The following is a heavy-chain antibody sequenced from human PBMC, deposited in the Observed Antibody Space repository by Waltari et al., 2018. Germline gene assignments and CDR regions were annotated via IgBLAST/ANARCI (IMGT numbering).Heavy chain of an antibody. D-gene: IGHD2-2*01. V-gene: IGHV3-23*01. CDR2: ISGSGGST. CDR1: GVTFSSYA. CDR3: ANARPLYCSSTSCYPADY. J-gene: IGHJ4*02. Sequence: EVQLLESGGGLVQPGGSLRLSCAASGVTFSSYAMSWVGKAPGKGLEWVSAISGSGGSTYYADSVKGRFTISRDNSKNTLYLQMNSLRAEDTAVYYCANARPLYCSSTSCYPADYWGQGTLVTVSS.